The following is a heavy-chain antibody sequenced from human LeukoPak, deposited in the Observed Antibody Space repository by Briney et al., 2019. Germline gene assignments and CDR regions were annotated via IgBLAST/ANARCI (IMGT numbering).Heavy chain of an antibody. Sequence: GGSLRLSCAASRFXFTDYGIHWVRQPPGKGLEWLALIWYDGSGKYYADSVKGRFTIFRDNSKNTLYLQMNSLRAEDTAVYYCARDWCGGGSCYYFDHWGQGTLVTVSS. CDR3: ARDWCGGGSCYYFDH. V-gene: IGHV3-33*01. D-gene: IGHD2-15*01. CDR2: IWYDGSGK. J-gene: IGHJ4*02. CDR1: RFXFTDYG.